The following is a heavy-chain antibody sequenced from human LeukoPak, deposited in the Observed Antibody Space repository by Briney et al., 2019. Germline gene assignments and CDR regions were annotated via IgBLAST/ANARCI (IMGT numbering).Heavy chain of an antibody. CDR2: ISASGGST. J-gene: IGHJ4*02. V-gene: IGHV3-23*01. CDR1: GFTFSSSA. CDR3: AKEASRIQLWLDY. D-gene: IGHD5-18*01. Sequence: GGSLRLSCAASGFTFSSSAMSWVRQVPGKGLEWVSGISASGGSTSYADSVRGRFTISRDNSKNTLYLQMNSLRAEDTAVYYCAKEASRIQLWLDYWGQGTLVTVSS.